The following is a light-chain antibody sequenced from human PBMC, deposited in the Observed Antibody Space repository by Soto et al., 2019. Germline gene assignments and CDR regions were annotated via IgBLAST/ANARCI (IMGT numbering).Light chain of an antibody. CDR1: SSNIGAGYD. V-gene: IGLV1-40*01. J-gene: IGLJ1*01. Sequence: QSVLTQPPSVSGAPGQRVTISCTGSSSNIGAGYDVHWYQQLPGTAPKLLIYGNSNRPSGVPDRISGSKSGTSASLAITGLQAEDEADYYGQSYDSSLTLRVFGTGTKLTVL. CDR3: QSYDSSLTLRV. CDR2: GNS.